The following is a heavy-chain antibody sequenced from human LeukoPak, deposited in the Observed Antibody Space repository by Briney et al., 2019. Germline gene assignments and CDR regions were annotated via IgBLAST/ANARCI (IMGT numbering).Heavy chain of an antibody. D-gene: IGHD3-3*01. Sequence: GGSLRLSCAASGFTFSSYGMHWVRQAPGKGLEWVAVIWYDGSNKYYADSVKGRFTISRDNSKNTLYLQMNSLRAEDTAVYYCATYDFWSGYPFPYFDYWGQGTLVTVSS. CDR2: IWYDGSNK. V-gene: IGHV3-30*02. J-gene: IGHJ4*02. CDR3: ATYDFWSGYPFPYFDY. CDR1: GFTFSSYG.